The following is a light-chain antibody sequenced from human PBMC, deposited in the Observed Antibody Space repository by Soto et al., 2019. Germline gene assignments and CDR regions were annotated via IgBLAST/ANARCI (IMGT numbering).Light chain of an antibody. CDR3: QQYDTSPLT. CDR2: GPS. V-gene: IGKV3-20*01. CDR1: QSVSSSY. Sequence: DIVLTQSPGTLSLSPGERATLSCRASQSVSSSYLAWYQQKPGQAPRLLIYGPSNRATGIPDRFSGSGSATDFTLTISRLEPEDFAVYYCQQYDTSPLTFGGWTKVDIK. J-gene: IGKJ4*01.